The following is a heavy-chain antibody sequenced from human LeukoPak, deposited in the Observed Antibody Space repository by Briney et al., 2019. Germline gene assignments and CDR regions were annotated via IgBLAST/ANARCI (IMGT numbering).Heavy chain of an antibody. V-gene: IGHV3-43D*03. D-gene: IGHD2/OR15-2a*01. CDR3: AKSPKSMTRLYYFDY. J-gene: IGHJ4*02. CDR2: ISWDGGST. Sequence: GGSLRLSCAASGFTFDDYAMHWVRQAPGKGLEWVSLISWDGGSTYYADSVKGRFTISRDNSKNSLYLQMNSLRAEDTALYYCAKSPKSMTRLYYFDYWGQGTLVTVSS. CDR1: GFTFDDYA.